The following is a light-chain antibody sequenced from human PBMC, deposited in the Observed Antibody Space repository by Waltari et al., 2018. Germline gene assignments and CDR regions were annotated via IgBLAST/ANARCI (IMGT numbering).Light chain of an antibody. CDR3: QAWDRTTVV. Sequence: SYELTQPPSVSVSPGQTASITCSGDKLGNKYAYWYQQKPGQSPVLVIYQHNKRPSGIPVRFSGSRSGNTATLTVGVTQAMDEADYYCQAWDRTTVVFGGGTKLTVL. V-gene: IGLV3-1*01. CDR2: QHN. CDR1: KLGNKY. J-gene: IGLJ3*02.